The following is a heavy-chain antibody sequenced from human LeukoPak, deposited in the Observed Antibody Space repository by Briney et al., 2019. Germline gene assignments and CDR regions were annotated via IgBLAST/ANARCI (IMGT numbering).Heavy chain of an antibody. V-gene: IGHV1-69*04. CDR2: IIPIFGIA. CDR1: GGTFSSYA. J-gene: IGHJ4*02. Sequence: ASVKVSCKASGGTFSSYAISWVRQAPGQGLEWMGRIIPIFGIANYAQKFQGRVTITADKSTSTAYMELSSLRSEDTAVYYCARDVPIGTVVTNVFDYWGQGTLVTVSS. D-gene: IGHD4-23*01. CDR3: ARDVPIGTVVTNVFDY.